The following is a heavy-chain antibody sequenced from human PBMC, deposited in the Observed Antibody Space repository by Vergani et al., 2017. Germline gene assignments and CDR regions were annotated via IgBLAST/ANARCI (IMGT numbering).Heavy chain of an antibody. CDR3: AKRPGGIVVVPAATTLEY. V-gene: IGHV3-23*01. Sequence: EVQLLESGGGLVQPGGSLRLSCAASGFPFSSYAMSWVRQAPGKGLEWVSAISGSCGSTYYADSVKGRFTISRDKSKNTLYLQMNSLRTEHPAVYYCAKRPGGIVVVPAATTLEYWGQGTLVTVSS. CDR1: GFPFSSYA. J-gene: IGHJ4*02. CDR2: ISGSCGST. D-gene: IGHD2-2*01.